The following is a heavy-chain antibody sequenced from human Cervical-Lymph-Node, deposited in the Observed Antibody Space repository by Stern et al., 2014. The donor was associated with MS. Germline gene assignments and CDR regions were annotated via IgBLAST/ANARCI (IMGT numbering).Heavy chain of an antibody. CDR1: GFTFSDYY. Sequence: VQLVESGGGLVQPGGSLRLSCAASGFTFSDYYMSWVRQAPGKGLEWVSYIDSSSSYINYADSVKGRFTISRDNAKKSLYLQMNSLRVEDTAVYYCAKDPMGQSTTSFDYWGQGTLVTVSS. J-gene: IGHJ4*02. CDR2: IDSSSSYI. CDR3: AKDPMGQSTTSFDY. V-gene: IGHV3-11*06. D-gene: IGHD3-16*01.